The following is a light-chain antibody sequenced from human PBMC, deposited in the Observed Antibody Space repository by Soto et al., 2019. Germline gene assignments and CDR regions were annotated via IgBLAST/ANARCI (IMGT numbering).Light chain of an antibody. CDR2: EVS. CDR1: SSDVGGYNY. J-gene: IGLJ2*01. CDR3: SSYAGSNNLL. Sequence: QSALTQPPSASGSPAHSVPISCTGTSSDVGGYNYVSWYQQHPGKAPQLMIYEVSRRPSGVPDRFSGSKSGNTASLTVSGLQAEDEADYYCSSYAGSNNLLFGGGTKLTVL. V-gene: IGLV2-8*01.